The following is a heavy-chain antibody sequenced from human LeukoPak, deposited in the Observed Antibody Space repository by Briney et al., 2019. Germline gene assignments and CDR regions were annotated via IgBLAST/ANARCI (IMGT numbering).Heavy chain of an antibody. J-gene: IGHJ4*02. CDR1: GFTFSTYG. CDR2: ISYDGSNE. Sequence: GGSLRLSCAASGFTFSTYGMHWVRQAPGKGLEWVAVISYDGSNEYYADSVKGRFTISSDNSKNTVYLQMNSLRPEDMAVYYCAKEIFSGLLYIDYWGQGTLVTVSS. CDR3: AKEIFSGLLYIDY. V-gene: IGHV3-30*18. D-gene: IGHD5-12*01.